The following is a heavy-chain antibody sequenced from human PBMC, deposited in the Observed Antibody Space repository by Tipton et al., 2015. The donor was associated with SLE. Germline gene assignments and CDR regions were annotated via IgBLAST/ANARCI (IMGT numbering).Heavy chain of an antibody. J-gene: IGHJ4*02. CDR2: IRSQAHGGTT. D-gene: IGHD3-22*01. CDR1: GFTFGDYA. CDR3: TRSHYVDYYDSSGYYSGLDN. V-gene: IGHV3-49*04. Sequence: SLRLSCTAPGFTFGDYAMSWVRQAPGKRLEWVVFIRSQAHGGTTEYAASVKGRFTISRDDSKSIPELQMNSLKTEDTAVYYCTRSHYVDYYDSSGYYSGLDNWDQGTLVTVST.